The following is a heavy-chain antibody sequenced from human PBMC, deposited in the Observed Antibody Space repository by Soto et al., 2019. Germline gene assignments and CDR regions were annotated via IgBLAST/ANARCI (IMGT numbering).Heavy chain of an antibody. Sequence: SAESTSNAAEYTFTRDTMNWWRQAPPQKREGRGWVNPHNGNTNSSQNFQDRVIITRDTSANPAYLDLSSVRSEDTAVYYCATATTYFYDSTGYFDYWGQGTLVTVSS. V-gene: IGHV1-3*01. D-gene: IGHD3-22*01. J-gene: IGHJ4*02. CDR2: VNPHNGNT. CDR1: EYTFTRDT. CDR3: ATATTYFYDSTGYFDY.